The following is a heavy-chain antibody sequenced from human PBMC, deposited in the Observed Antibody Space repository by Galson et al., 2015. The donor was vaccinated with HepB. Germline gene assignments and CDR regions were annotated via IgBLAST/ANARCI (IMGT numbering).Heavy chain of an antibody. CDR3: ARRTLGRAGRFDP. D-gene: IGHD1/OR15-1a*01. V-gene: IGHV3-30*04. CDR1: GFTFSSYA. CDR2: IASDGSNK. J-gene: IGHJ5*02. Sequence: SLRLSCAASGFTFSSYAMHWVRQAPGKGLEWVAVIASDGSNKYYADSVTGRFTISRDNSKNTLYLQMNSLRAEDTAVYYCARRTLGRAGRFDPWGQGTLVTVSS.